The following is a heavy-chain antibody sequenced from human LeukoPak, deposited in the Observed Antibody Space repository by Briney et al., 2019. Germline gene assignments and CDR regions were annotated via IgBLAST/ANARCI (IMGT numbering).Heavy chain of an antibody. V-gene: IGHV3-30*03. CDR3: ARVFQGAARNYYGMDV. D-gene: IGHD1-26*01. CDR1: GFSFSSNG. Sequence: PGGSLRLSCAASGFSFSSNGMHWVRQAPGKGLEWVAVISYDGSNKYYADSVKGRFTISRDNSKNTLYLQMNSLRAEDTAVYYCARVFQGAARNYYGMDVWGQGTTVTVSS. CDR2: ISYDGSNK. J-gene: IGHJ6*02.